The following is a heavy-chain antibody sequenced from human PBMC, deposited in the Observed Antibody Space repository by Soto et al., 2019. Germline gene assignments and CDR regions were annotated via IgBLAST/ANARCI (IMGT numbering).Heavy chain of an antibody. CDR3: ARVRIVGAREIDF. V-gene: IGHV1-18*04. J-gene: IGHJ4*02. Sequence: QVHLVQSGGEVTKPGASVKVSCKASGYTFNRHGITWVRQAPGQGLEWMGWISGYNGDVNYEQKFQGRVTLSSGTLTSTVYLELKSLRFDDTAVYYCARVRIVGAREIDFWGQGTLVTVSS. CDR2: ISGYNGDV. D-gene: IGHD1-26*01. CDR1: GYTFNRHG.